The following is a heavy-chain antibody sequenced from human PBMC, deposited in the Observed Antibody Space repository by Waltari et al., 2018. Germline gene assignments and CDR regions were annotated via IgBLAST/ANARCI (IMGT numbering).Heavy chain of an antibody. J-gene: IGHJ6*03. CDR2: IYYSGST. D-gene: IGHD6-13*01. Sequence: QVQLQESGPGLVKPSETLSLTCTVSGGSISSYYWRWIRQPPGQGLEWIGYIYYSGSTNYNPSLKSRVTISVDTSKNQFSLKLSSVTAADTAVYYCARATKLIAAAGIELAKYYYYYYMDVWGKGTTVTVSS. CDR1: GGSISSYY. CDR3: ARATKLIAAAGIELAKYYYYYYMDV. V-gene: IGHV4-59*01.